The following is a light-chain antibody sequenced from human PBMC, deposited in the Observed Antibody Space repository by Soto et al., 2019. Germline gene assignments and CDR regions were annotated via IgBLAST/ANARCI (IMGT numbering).Light chain of an antibody. V-gene: IGLV2-14*01. CDR1: SSDVGGYNY. Sequence: QSVLTQPASVSGSPGQSITISCTGTSSDVGGYNYVSWYQQHPGKAPKLMICDVSNRPSGVSNRFSGSKSGNTASLTISGLQAEDEADYYCSSYTSRSTLSYVFGTGTKVTVL. J-gene: IGLJ1*01. CDR2: DVS. CDR3: SSYTSRSTLSYV.